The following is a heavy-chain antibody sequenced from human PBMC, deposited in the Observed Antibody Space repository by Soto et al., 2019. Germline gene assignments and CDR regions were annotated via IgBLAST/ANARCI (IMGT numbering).Heavy chain of an antibody. D-gene: IGHD3-16*01. J-gene: IGHJ3*02. V-gene: IGHV1-58*01. CDR2: IVVGSDNT. CDR1: GFTFTRSV. Sequence: QMQLVQSGPEVKKTGTSVKVSCKASGFTFTRSVVQWVRQARGQRLEWIGWIVVGSDNTKYAQEFQERVTITSDISTSAGCMDLLSLCSQPTDVYYCSSAYFCVYFWASDIWGQGTMVTVS. CDR3: SSAYFCVYFWASDI.